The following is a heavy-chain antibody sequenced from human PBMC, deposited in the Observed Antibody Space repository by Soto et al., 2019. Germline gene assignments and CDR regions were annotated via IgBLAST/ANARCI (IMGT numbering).Heavy chain of an antibody. CDR3: ARVQYYYSSGYSLDY. V-gene: IGHV1-46*01. D-gene: IGHD3-22*01. Sequence: QVRVVQSGVEVKKPGASVKVSCKTFGYTFANYYMHWVRQAPGQGLEWMGVINPSDGTTTYAQKFQGRVTMTRDTSTRTVYMELSSLRSEDTAVYYCARVQYYYSSGYSLDYWGQGALVTVSS. CDR2: INPSDGTT. CDR1: GYTFANYY. J-gene: IGHJ4*02.